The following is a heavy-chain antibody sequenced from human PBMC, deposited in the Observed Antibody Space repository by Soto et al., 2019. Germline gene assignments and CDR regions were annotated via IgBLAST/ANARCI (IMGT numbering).Heavy chain of an antibody. Sequence: SETLSLTCTVSGGSISSGGYYWSWIRQHPGKGLEWIGYIYYSGSTYYNPSLKSRVTISVDTSKNQFSLKLSSVTAADTAVYYCARAGPGQHYFDYWGQGTLVTVST. J-gene: IGHJ4*02. CDR2: IYYSGST. CDR1: GGSISSGGYY. V-gene: IGHV4-31*03. D-gene: IGHD2-21*01. CDR3: ARAGPGQHYFDY.